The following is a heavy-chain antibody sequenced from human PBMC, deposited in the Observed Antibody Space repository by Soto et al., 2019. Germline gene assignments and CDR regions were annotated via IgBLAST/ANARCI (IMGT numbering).Heavy chain of an antibody. CDR2: ILSKAGNYAT. CDR3: ISGGSPYYYDY. J-gene: IGHJ4*02. CDR1: GFIFSGSA. Sequence: EVQLVESGGGLVQPGGSLKLSCAASGFIFSGSAVHWVRQASGKGLEWFGRILSKAGNYATAYPASMKGRFTISRDDSENTAFLQMNSLKTEDTAVYYCISGGSPYYYDYWGQGTLVAVSS. V-gene: IGHV3-73*01.